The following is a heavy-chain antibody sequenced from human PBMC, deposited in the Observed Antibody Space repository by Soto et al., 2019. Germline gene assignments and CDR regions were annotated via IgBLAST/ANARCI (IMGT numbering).Heavy chain of an antibody. CDR1: GFTFSRYW. V-gene: IGHV3-74*01. J-gene: IGHJ6*02. Sequence: EVQLVESGGGLVLPGGSLRLSCAASGFTFSRYWMHWVRQAPGKGLVWVSRINSDGSSTHYADSVKGRFTISRDNAKNTLYLQMNSLRAEDTAVYYCASNYAYAEGDYWDGMDVWGQGTTVTVAS. CDR3: ASNYAYAEGDYWDGMDV. D-gene: IGHD3-16*01. CDR2: INSDGSST.